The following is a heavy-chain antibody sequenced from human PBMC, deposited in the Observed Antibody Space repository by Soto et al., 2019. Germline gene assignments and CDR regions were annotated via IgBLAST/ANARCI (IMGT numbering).Heavy chain of an antibody. J-gene: IGHJ6*02. CDR2: IHYSGRT. V-gene: IGHV4-59*01. Sequence: SETLSLTCTVSGGSISSSLSTWVRQTPGKGLEWIGYIHYSGRTKYNPSLRSRVSISVDTSKNKFSLKLSSVTAADTAVYFCARSYSGYDVTHLEEERYYYGMDVSGQGTTVTVSS. D-gene: IGHD5-12*01. CDR3: ARSYSGYDVTHLEEERYYYGMDV. CDR1: GGSISSSL.